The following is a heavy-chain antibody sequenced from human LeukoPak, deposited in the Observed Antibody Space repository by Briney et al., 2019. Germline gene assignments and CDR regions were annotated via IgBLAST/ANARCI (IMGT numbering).Heavy chain of an antibody. CDR1: GYSFTSCW. D-gene: IGHD3-22*01. CDR2: IYPGDSDT. J-gene: IGHJ4*02. V-gene: IGHV5-51*01. CDR3: ARWGGRYYDSSGYYNFDY. Sequence: GESLKISCKGSGYSFTSCWIGWVRQMPGKGLEWMGIIYPGDSDTRYSPSFQGQVTISADKSISTAYLQWSSLKASDTAMYYCARWGGRYYDSSGYYNFDYWGQGTLVTVSS.